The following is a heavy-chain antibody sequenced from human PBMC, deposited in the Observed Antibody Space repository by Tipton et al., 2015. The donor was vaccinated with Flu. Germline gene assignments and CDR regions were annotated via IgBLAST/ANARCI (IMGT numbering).Heavy chain of an antibody. J-gene: IGHJ4*02. D-gene: IGHD5-18*01. CDR1: GFTFHDYA. CDR2: ISWNSANI. Sequence: CAASGFTFHDYAMHWVRQAPGKGLEWVSGISWNSANIAFADSVKGRFTVSRDNAENSLFLQMNSLRAEDTAFYYCARGGYSYGYIEINFDYWGQGILVTVSS. CDR3: ARGGYSYGYIEINFDY. V-gene: IGHV3-9*01.